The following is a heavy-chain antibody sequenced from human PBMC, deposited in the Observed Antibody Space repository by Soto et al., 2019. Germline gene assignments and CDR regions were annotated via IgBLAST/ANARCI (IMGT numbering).Heavy chain of an antibody. Sequence: ASMKVSCKAPGDTFTSYYLDWVRQAPGQGLEWMGVINPSGGSTSYAQKFQGRVTMTRDTSTSTVYMELNSLRSEDTAVYYCAREGIAAAGGPHXWGQGTLVTVSX. J-gene: IGHJ4*02. CDR1: GDTFTSYY. D-gene: IGHD6-25*01. V-gene: IGHV1-46*01. CDR3: AREGIAAAGGPHX. CDR2: INPSGGST.